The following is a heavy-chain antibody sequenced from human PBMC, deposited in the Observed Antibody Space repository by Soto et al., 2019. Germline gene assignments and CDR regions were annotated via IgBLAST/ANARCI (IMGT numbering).Heavy chain of an antibody. CDR2: ISWNSGSI. D-gene: IGHD6-19*01. CDR3: AKDAGYSSVVWFVP. Sequence: SLRLSCSASGLTFDDYAMHWFRQAPGKGLEWVSGISWNSGSIGYADSVKGRFTISSDNAKNSLYLQMNSLRAEDTALYYFAKDAGYSSVVWFVPWGQGTLVTVSS. V-gene: IGHV3-9*01. CDR1: GLTFDDYA. J-gene: IGHJ5*02.